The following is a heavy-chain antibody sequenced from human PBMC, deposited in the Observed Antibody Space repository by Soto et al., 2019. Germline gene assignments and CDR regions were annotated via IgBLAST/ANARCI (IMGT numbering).Heavy chain of an antibody. CDR3: ASEGRYGGTYYDAFEM. CDR1: GFTFSDYR. J-gene: IGHJ3*02. CDR2: IYNDGSRT. V-gene: IGHV3-74*01. D-gene: IGHD1-26*01. Sequence: PGGSLRLSCAASGFTFSDYRMHWVRQAPGQGLVWVSRIYNDGSRTNYADSVKGRFTISRDTGKNTLYLQMNSLRAEDTAVYYCASEGRYGGTYYDAFEMWGQGTMVTVSS.